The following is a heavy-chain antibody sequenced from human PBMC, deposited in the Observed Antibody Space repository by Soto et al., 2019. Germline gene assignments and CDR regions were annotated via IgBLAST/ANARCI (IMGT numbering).Heavy chain of an antibody. Sequence: GGSLRLSCAASGFTFSSYSMNWVRQAPGKGLEWVSYISSSSSTIYYTDSVKGRFTISRDNAKNSLYLQMNSLRAEDTAVYYCARVRPDCSSTSCLVYYYYYYMDVWGKGTTVTVSS. CDR2: ISSSSSTI. V-gene: IGHV3-48*01. J-gene: IGHJ6*03. D-gene: IGHD2-2*01. CDR1: GFTFSSYS. CDR3: ARVRPDCSSTSCLVYYYYYYMDV.